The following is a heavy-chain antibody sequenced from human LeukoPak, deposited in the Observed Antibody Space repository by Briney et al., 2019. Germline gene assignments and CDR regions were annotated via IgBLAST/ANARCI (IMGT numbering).Heavy chain of an antibody. CDR2: INTKTGRT. V-gene: IGHV1-2*02. D-gene: IGHD3-3*01. CDR3: ARADFIDAGPYLIGP. J-gene: IGHJ5*02. Sequence: ASVRVSCKTSGYSFTDYYIHWVRQAPGQGLEWMAWINTKTGRTSSARKFQGRVTMTRDPSVTTVYMDMAWLTSDDTAIYFCARADFIDAGPYLIGPWGQGTLVTVSS. CDR1: GYSFTDYY.